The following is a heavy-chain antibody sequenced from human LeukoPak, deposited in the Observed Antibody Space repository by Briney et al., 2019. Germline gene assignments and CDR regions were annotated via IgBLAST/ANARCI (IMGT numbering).Heavy chain of an antibody. Sequence: GGSLRLSCAASGFTFDDYAMHWVRQAPGKGLEWVSLISWDGGSTYYADSVKGRFTISRDNSKNSLYLQMNSLRAEDTALYYCAKGKYYDFYMDVWGKGTTVTVSS. CDR2: ISWDGGST. D-gene: IGHD3-3*01. CDR1: GFTFDDYA. CDR3: AKGKYYDFYMDV. J-gene: IGHJ6*03. V-gene: IGHV3-43D*03.